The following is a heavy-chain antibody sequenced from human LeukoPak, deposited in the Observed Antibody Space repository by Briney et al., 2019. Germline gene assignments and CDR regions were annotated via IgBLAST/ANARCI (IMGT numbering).Heavy chain of an antibody. CDR2: INAGNGNT. CDR3: ASDLSSSWYSYFDY. V-gene: IGHV1-3*01. D-gene: IGHD6-13*01. CDR1: GYTFTSYA. J-gene: IGHJ4*02. Sequence: VASVKVSCKASGYTFTSYAMHWVRQAPGQRLEWMGWINAGNGNTKYSQKFQGRVTITRDTSASTAYMELSSLRSEDTAVYYCASDLSSSWYSYFDYWGQGTLVTVSS.